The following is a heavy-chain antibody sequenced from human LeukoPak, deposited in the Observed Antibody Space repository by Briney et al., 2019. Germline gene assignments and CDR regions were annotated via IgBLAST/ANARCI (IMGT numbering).Heavy chain of an antibody. CDR1: GFTFSSYA. Sequence: PGGSLRLSCAASGFTFSSYAMSWVRQAPGKGLEWVSAISGSGGSTYYADSVKGRFTISRDNSKNTLYLQMNSLRAEDTAVYYCAKDQEDILTGYGFDYWGQGTLVTVSS. J-gene: IGHJ4*02. CDR2: ISGSGGST. CDR3: AKDQEDILTGYGFDY. D-gene: IGHD3-9*01. V-gene: IGHV3-23*01.